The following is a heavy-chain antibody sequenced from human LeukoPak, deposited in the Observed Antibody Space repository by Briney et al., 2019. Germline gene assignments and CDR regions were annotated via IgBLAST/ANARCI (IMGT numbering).Heavy chain of an antibody. CDR1: GFIFDNYA. D-gene: IGHD6-19*01. V-gene: IGHV3-43*02. J-gene: IGHJ4*02. CDR3: ARESETSGWYDY. Sequence: PGGSLRLSCAAPGFIFDNYAIHWVRQAPGKGLEWVSLISGDGGSTFYADSVRGRFTISRDNTRKSLSLQMSSLRSEDTALYYCARESETSGWYDYWGQGTLVTVSS. CDR2: ISGDGGST.